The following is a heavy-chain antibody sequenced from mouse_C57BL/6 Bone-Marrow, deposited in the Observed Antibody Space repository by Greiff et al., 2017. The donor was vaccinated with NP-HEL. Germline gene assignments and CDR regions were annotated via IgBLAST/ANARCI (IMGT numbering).Heavy chain of an antibody. CDR1: GYTFTSYW. CDR2: IYPGSGST. CDR3: ARSGAYYYGSSSFAY. V-gene: IGHV1-55*01. J-gene: IGHJ3*01. D-gene: IGHD1-1*01. Sequence: QVQLQQSGAELVKPGASVKMSCKASGYTFTSYWITWVKQRPGQGLEWIGDIYPGSGSTNYNEKFKSKATLTVDTSSSTAYMQLSSLTSEDSAVYYCARSGAYYYGSSSFAYWGQGTLVTVSA.